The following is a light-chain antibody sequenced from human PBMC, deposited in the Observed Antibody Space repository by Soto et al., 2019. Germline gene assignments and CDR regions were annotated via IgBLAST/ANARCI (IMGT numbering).Light chain of an antibody. Sequence: QSALTQPASVSGSPGQSITISCTGTSSDVGGYNYVSWYQQHPGKAPKRMIFEVSNRPSGVSNRFSGSKSGNTASLTISGLQAEDEADYYCSSYTTTPWVFGGGTKVTVL. CDR3: SSYTTTPWV. V-gene: IGLV2-14*01. CDR1: SSDVGGYNY. J-gene: IGLJ3*02. CDR2: EVS.